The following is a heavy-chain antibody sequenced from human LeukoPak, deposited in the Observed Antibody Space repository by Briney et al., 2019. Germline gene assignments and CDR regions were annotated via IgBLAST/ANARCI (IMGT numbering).Heavy chain of an antibody. D-gene: IGHD6-13*01. Sequence: GGSLRLSCSASGFTFSTYAMHWVRQAPGKGLEYVSGISSNGRSTYYADSVKGRFTISRDNAKNSLYLQMNSLRDEDTAVYYCAREGQQLLDYWGQGTLVTVSS. CDR3: AREGQQLLDY. V-gene: IGHV3-64*04. CDR2: ISSNGRST. J-gene: IGHJ4*02. CDR1: GFTFSTYA.